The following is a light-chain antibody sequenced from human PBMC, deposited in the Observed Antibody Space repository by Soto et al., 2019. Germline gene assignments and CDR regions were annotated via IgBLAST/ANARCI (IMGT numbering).Light chain of an antibody. CDR1: QSIGRY. Sequence: DIQMTQSPSSLSASVGDRVTITCRASQSIGRYLSWYQQKPGKAPKLLIYTTSSLQSGVPSRFSGSGSGTDFTLTISSLHPEDFATYYCQQTYSTWTFGQGTKVDIK. CDR3: QQTYSTWT. V-gene: IGKV1-39*01. J-gene: IGKJ1*01. CDR2: TTS.